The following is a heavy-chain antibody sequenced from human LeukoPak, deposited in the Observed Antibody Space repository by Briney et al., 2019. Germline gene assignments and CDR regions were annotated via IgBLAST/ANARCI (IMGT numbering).Heavy chain of an antibody. V-gene: IGHV4-39*02. J-gene: IGHJ3*02. CDR1: GDSIYSSHYY. D-gene: IGHD3-22*01. CDR2: IYYTGTT. CDR3: ARSLNYYDTTGYPPLNETFDM. Sequence: SETLSLTCTVSGDSIYSSHYYWGWIRQPPGKEPEWIGSIYYTGTTYYNPSLKSRVTISADTSENHFSLRLSSVTAADTAVYYCARSLNYYDTTGYPPLNETFDMWGQGTLVTVSP.